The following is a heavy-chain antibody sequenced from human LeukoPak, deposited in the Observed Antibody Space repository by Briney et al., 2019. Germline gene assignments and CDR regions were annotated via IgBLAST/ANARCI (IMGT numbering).Heavy chain of an antibody. V-gene: IGHV3-21*01. Sequence: PGGSLRLSCAASGFTFSDYSMNWVRQAPGRGLEWVSSITSSSSYIYYGDSVKGRFTISRDNSKNTLYLQMSSQRAEDTAVYYCAKDWAYSGNYYYFDYWGQGTLVTVSS. J-gene: IGHJ4*02. CDR3: AKDWAYSGNYYYFDY. CDR1: GFTFSDYS. CDR2: ITSSSSYI. D-gene: IGHD1-26*01.